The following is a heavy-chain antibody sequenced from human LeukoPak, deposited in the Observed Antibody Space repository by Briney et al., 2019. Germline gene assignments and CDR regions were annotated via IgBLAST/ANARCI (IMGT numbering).Heavy chain of an antibody. Sequence: TSETLSLTCTVSGGSISSYYWSWIRQPPGKGLEWIAYIYYSGSTYYNPSLKSRVTISVDTSTNQFSLKLNSVTAADTAVYLCARYDSDVGRLDYGGQGTLVTVSS. V-gene: IGHV4-59*01. CDR2: IYYSGST. CDR3: ARYDSDVGRLDY. CDR1: GGSISSYY. D-gene: IGHD3-22*01. J-gene: IGHJ4*02.